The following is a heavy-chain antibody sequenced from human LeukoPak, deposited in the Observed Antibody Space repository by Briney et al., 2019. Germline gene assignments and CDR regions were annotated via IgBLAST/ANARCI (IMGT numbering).Heavy chain of an antibody. CDR2: IKQDGSEQ. CDR1: GFTFSSHW. V-gene: IGHV3-7*05. J-gene: IGHJ4*02. Sequence: GRSLRLSCAASGFTFSSHWMSWVHQAPGKGLEWVANIKQDGSEQYYVDSVKGRFTISRDNAKNSLFLQMNSLRGEDTAVYYCTREYLTVSYFDYWGQGTLVTVSS. CDR3: TREYLTVSYFDY. D-gene: IGHD4-11*01.